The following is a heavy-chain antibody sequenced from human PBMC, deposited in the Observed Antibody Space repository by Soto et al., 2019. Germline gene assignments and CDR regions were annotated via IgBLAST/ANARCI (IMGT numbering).Heavy chain of an antibody. CDR1: GYTFTRSG. Sequence: ASVKVSCKASGYTFTRSGIRWVRRAPGQGLEWMGIINTSNGSTNYAQKFQGRVTMTRDTSTSTVYMELSSLRSEDTAVYYCARGEPYSSSPGGWLYWGQGTLVTVSS. CDR2: INTSNGST. J-gene: IGHJ4*02. V-gene: IGHV1-46*01. CDR3: ARGEPYSSSPGGWLY. D-gene: IGHD6-13*01.